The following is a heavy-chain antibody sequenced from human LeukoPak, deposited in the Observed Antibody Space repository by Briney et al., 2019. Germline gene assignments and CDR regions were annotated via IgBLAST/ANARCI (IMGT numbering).Heavy chain of an antibody. J-gene: IGHJ5*02. D-gene: IGHD2-2*02. CDR3: ARGKNSYCSSTSCNINWFDP. V-gene: IGHV1-2*02. CDR1: GYTFTCYY. Sequence: ASVKVSCKASGYTFTCYYMHWVRQAPGQGLEWRGWINPNSGGTNYAQKFQGRVTMTRDRAISTAYMELSRLRSDDTAVYYCARGKNSYCSSTSCNINWFDPWGQGTLVTVSS. CDR2: INPNSGGT.